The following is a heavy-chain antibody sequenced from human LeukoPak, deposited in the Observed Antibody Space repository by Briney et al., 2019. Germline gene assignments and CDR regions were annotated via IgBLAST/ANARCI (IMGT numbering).Heavy chain of an antibody. J-gene: IGHJ3*02. CDR2: IYTSGST. D-gene: IGHD1-26*01. V-gene: IGHV4-4*07. CDR3: ARHGYSGSYAFDI. CDR1: GGSISSYY. Sequence: SETLSLTCTVSGGSISSYYWSWIRQPAGKGLEWIGRIYTSGSTNYNPSLKSRVTISVDTSKSQFSLKLSSVIAADTVVYYCARHGYSGSYAFDIWGQGTMVTVSS.